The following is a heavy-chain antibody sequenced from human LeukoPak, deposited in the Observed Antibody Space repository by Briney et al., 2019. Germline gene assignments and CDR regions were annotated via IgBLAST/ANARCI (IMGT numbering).Heavy chain of an antibody. Sequence: PGGSLRLSCAASGFTFSDYYMSWIRQAPGKGLKWVSYISSSGSTIYYADSVKGRFTISRDNAKNSLYLQMNSLRAEDTAVYYCARQNRRPVISTWDFDYWGQGTLVTVSS. J-gene: IGHJ4*02. CDR2: ISSSGSTI. CDR3: ARQNRRPVISTWDFDY. D-gene: IGHD1-14*01. V-gene: IGHV3-11*04. CDR1: GFTFSDYY.